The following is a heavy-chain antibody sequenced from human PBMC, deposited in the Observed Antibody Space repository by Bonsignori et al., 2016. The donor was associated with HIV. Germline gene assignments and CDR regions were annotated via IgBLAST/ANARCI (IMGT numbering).Heavy chain of an antibody. CDR3: AREYSSGWYCDY. J-gene: IGHJ4*02. D-gene: IGHD6-19*01. CDR2: IKQDGSEK. V-gene: IGHV3-7*01. Sequence: WIRQPPGKGLEWVANIKQDGSEKYYVDSVKGRFTISRDNAKNSLYLQMNSLRAEDTAVYYCAREYSSGWYCDYWGQGTLVTVSS.